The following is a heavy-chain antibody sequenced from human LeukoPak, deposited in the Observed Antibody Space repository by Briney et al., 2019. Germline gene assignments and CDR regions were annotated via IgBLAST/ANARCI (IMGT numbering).Heavy chain of an antibody. V-gene: IGHV3-66*01. J-gene: IGHJ6*03. CDR1: GFTFSSYS. Sequence: GRSLRLSCAASGFTFSSYSMNWVRQAPGKGLEWVSVIYGGGSTYYADSVKGRFTISRDNSKNTLYLQMNSLRAEDTAVYYCARSKRGYSGYGYYYYYMDVWGKGTTVTISS. D-gene: IGHD5-12*01. CDR3: ARSKRGYSGYGYYYYYMDV. CDR2: IYGGGST.